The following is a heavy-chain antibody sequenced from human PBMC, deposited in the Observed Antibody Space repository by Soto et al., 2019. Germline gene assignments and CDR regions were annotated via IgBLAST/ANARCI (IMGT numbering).Heavy chain of an antibody. D-gene: IGHD2-15*01. Sequence: GASVKVSCKASGYTFTTYAMHWVRQAPGQRLEWMGWIDAGNGNTKYSQKFQGRVTITRDTSASTVYTELSSLRSEDTAVYYCAREDRNWFDPWGQGTLVTVSS. CDR2: IDAGNGNT. V-gene: IGHV1-3*01. CDR1: GYTFTTYA. J-gene: IGHJ5*02. CDR3: AREDRNWFDP.